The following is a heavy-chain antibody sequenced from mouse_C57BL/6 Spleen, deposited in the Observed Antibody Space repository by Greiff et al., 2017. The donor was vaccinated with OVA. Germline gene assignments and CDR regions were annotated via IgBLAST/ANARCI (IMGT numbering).Heavy chain of an antibody. J-gene: IGHJ2*01. V-gene: IGHV5-6*01. D-gene: IGHD1-1*01. CDR3: ARHEGYYGSIYYFDY. CDR1: GFTFSSYG. Sequence: EVHLVESGGDLVKPGGSLKLSCAASGFTFSSYGMSWVRQTPDKRLEWVATISSGGSYTYYPDSVKGRFTISRDNAKNTLYLQMSSLKSEDTAMYYCARHEGYYGSIYYFDYWGQGTTLTVSS. CDR2: ISSGGSYT.